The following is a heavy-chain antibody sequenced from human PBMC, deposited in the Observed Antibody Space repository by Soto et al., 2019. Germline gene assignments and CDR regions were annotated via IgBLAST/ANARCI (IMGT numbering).Heavy chain of an antibody. CDR3: ANGPVVGANYKYYDMDV. J-gene: IGHJ6*02. D-gene: IGHD1-26*01. CDR2: IYPGDSDT. Sequence: PGESLKISCKGSGYSFTIYWIGWVRQMPGKGLEWMGIIYPGDSDTRYSPSFQGQVTISADKSISTAYLRMDNLRAEDTAHYFCANGPVVGANYKYYDMDVWGRGTTVTVSS. CDR1: GYSFTIYW. V-gene: IGHV5-51*01.